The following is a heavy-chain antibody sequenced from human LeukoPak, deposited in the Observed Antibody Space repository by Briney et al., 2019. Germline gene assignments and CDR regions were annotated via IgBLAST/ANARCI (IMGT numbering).Heavy chain of an antibody. V-gene: IGHV1-2*02. Sequence: ASVKVSCKASGYTFTGYYMHWVRQAPGQGLEWIGWIHPNSGDTNYAQNFQGRVTMTRDTSISTAYMALSRLRSDDTAVYYCARPTEYYSSRGWFDPWGQGTLVTVSS. J-gene: IGHJ5*02. CDR2: IHPNSGDT. CDR3: ARPTEYYSSRGWFDP. CDR1: GYTFTGYY. D-gene: IGHD6-13*01.